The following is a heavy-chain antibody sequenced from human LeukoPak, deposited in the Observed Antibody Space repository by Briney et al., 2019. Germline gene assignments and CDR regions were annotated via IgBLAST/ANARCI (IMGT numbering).Heavy chain of an antibody. V-gene: IGHV3-48*01. D-gene: IGHD6-19*01. CDR3: ASSGLIAVAGTKTYFDY. CDR2: ISSSSSTI. CDR1: GFTFSSYS. J-gene: IGHJ4*02. Sequence: GGSLRLSCAASGFTFSSYSMNWVRQAPGKGLELVSYISSSSSTIYYADSVKGRFTISRDNAKNSLYLQLNSLRAEDTAVYYCASSGLIAVAGTKTYFDYWGQGTLVTVSS.